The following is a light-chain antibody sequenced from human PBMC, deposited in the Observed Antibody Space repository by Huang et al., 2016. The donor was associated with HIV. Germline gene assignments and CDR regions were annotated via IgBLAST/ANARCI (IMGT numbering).Light chain of an antibody. CDR1: QRVRTY. V-gene: IGKV3-11*01. Sequence: EIVLTQSPATLSLSPGERATLSCRASQRVRTYLAWYQQKPGQAPSLLIYDASNRATGLPDRFSGSGSGTDFTLTISNLQSEDFAVYYCQQRSAWPLTFGGGTKVEI. J-gene: IGKJ4*01. CDR2: DAS. CDR3: QQRSAWPLT.